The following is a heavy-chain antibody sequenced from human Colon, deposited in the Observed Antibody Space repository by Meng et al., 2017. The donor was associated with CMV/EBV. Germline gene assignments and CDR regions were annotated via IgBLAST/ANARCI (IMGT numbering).Heavy chain of an antibody. CDR2: INPKSGTT. Sequence: ASVKVSCKASRYTFTTYYMHWVRQAPGQGLEWMGVINPKSGTTTSAQKFQGSVTMTRDTSTSTAYMDLSSLRSDDTAVYYCARGGSGNFPDYDYWGQGTLVTVSS. CDR3: ARGGSGNFPDYDY. V-gene: IGHV1-46*01. CDR1: RYTFTTYY. J-gene: IGHJ4*02. D-gene: IGHD1-26*01.